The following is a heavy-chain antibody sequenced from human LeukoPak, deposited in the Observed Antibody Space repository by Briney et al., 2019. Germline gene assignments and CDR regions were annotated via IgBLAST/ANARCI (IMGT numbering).Heavy chain of an antibody. D-gene: IGHD2/OR15-2a*01. CDR1: GGSISSSSYY. CDR2: IYRSGST. V-gene: IGHV4-61*05. Sequence: SETLSLTCTVSGGSISSSSYYWGWIPQPPGKGLEWIGYIYRSGSTNYNPSLKSRVAISIDTSKNQFSLKLTSVTAADTAVYYCARGNYLFGFKYWGQGTLVTVSS. CDR3: ARGNYLFGFKY. J-gene: IGHJ4*02.